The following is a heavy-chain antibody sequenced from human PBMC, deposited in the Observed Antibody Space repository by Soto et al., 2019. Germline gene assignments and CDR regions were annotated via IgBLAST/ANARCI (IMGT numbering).Heavy chain of an antibody. CDR3: ARAIVVTVGGMDV. CDR2: IYYSGSS. CDR1: GGSISNADYY. Sequence: SETLSLTCTVSGGSISNADYYWSWVHQPPGKGLEWIGYIYYSGSSCFNPSLKSRVTMSKDTSKNQFSLRLTSVTAADTAVYYCARAIVVTVGGMDVWGRGTTVTVSS. D-gene: IGHD5-12*01. J-gene: IGHJ6*02. V-gene: IGHV4-30-4*01.